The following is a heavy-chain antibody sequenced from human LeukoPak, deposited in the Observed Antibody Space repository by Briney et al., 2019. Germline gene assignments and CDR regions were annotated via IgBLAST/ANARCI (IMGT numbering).Heavy chain of an antibody. CDR3: ARPFGDTAMVFDY. J-gene: IGHJ4*02. CDR1: GGSISSSSYY. V-gene: IGHV4-39*01. Sequence: SETLSLTCTVSGGSISSSSYYWGWIRQPPGKGLEWIGSIYYSGSTYYNPSLKSRVTISVDTSKNQFSLKLSSVTAADTAVYYCARPFGDTAMVFDYWGQGTLVTVSS. D-gene: IGHD5-18*01. CDR2: IYYSGST.